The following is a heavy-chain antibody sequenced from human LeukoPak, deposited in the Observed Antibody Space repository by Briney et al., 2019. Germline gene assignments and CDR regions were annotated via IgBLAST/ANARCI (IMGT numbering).Heavy chain of an antibody. D-gene: IGHD6-13*01. CDR2: IYASGST. Sequence: SETLSLTYTVSGGSISSYYWSWIRQPAGKGLEWIGRIYASGSTNYNPSLKSRVTMSVDTSKNQFSLRLSSVNAADTAVYYCARDILATSIAAPYYWGQGTLVTVSS. J-gene: IGHJ4*02. V-gene: IGHV4-4*07. CDR3: ARDILATSIAAPYY. CDR1: GGSISSYY.